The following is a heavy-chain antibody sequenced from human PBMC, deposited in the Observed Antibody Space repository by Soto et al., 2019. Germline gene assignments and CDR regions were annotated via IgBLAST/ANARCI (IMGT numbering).Heavy chain of an antibody. CDR1: GGSGGSFSGYY. V-gene: IGHV4-34*01. Sequence: QVQLQQWGAGLLKPSETLSLTCAVYGGSGGSFSGYYWSWIRQPPGKGLEWIGEINHSGSTNYNPSLKSRVTISVDTSKNQFSLKLSSVTAADTAVYYCARDSDDRSGYYYYSYGMDVWGQGTTVTVSS. CDR2: INHSGST. D-gene: IGHD3-22*01. J-gene: IGHJ6*02. CDR3: ARDSDDRSGYYYYSYGMDV.